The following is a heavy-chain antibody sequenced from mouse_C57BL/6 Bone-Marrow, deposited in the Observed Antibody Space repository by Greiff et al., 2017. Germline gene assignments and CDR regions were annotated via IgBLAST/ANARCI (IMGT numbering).Heavy chain of an antibody. CDR3: ARLLLYFDY. CDR1: GFTFTDYY. Sequence: EVKLVESGGGLVQPGGSLSLSCAASGFTFTDYYMSWVRQPPGKALEWLGFIRNKANGYTTEYSASVKGRFTISRDNSQSILYLQMKALRAEDSATYYCARLLLYFDYWGQGTTLTVSS. D-gene: IGHD1-1*01. CDR2: IRNKANGYTT. J-gene: IGHJ2*01. V-gene: IGHV7-3*01.